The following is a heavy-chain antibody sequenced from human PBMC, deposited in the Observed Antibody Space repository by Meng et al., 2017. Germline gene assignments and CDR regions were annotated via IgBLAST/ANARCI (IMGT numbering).Heavy chain of an antibody. CDR3: AREPYGYFTDY. J-gene: IGHJ4*02. CDR2: INTNTGNP. V-gene: IGHV7-4-1*02. D-gene: IGHD5-18*01. CDR1: GYTFTSYA. Sequence: QVQRVHSGLWFKKPGASMKVSCKASGYTFTSYARNWVRQAPGQGLEWMGWINTNTGNPTYAQGFTGRFVFSLDTSVSTAYLQISSLKAEDTAVYYCAREPYGYFTDYWGQGTLVTVSS.